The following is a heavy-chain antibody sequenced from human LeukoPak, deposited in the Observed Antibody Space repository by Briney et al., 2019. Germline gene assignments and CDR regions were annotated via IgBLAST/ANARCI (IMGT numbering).Heavy chain of an antibody. V-gene: IGHV3-11*05. Sequence: PGGSLRLSCATSGFSFSDYYMSWVRQAPGKGLEWVSYISSTSTYTNYADSVKGRFTISRDNAKNSLYLQMNSLRAEDTAVYYCAKEFCSGGSCNLDYWGKGTLVTVSS. CDR3: AKEFCSGGSCNLDY. D-gene: IGHD2-15*01. CDR2: ISSTSTYT. J-gene: IGHJ4*02. CDR1: GFSFSDYY.